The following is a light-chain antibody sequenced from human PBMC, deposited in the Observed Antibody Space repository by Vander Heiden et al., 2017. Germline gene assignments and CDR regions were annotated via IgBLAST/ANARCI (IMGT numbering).Light chain of an antibody. Sequence: QTVVTQEQSFSVSPGGTVTITCGLSSGSVSTNYYPSWYQQTPGQSPRTLIYSTNTRSSGVPDRFSGSILGNTAALTITGAQADDESDYYCVLYMGSGISVFGGGTKLTVL. V-gene: IGLV8-61*01. CDR1: SGSVSTNYY. CDR2: STN. J-gene: IGLJ2*01. CDR3: VLYMGSGISV.